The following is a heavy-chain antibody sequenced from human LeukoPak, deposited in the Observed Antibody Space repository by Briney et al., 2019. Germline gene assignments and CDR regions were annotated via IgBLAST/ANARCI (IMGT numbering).Heavy chain of an antibody. Sequence: PGGSLRLSCAASGFTFSSYSMNWVRQAPGKGLEWVSSISSSSSYIYYADSVKGRFTISRDNAKNSLYLQMNSLRAEDTAVYYCARETEYSSSPFDYWGQGTLVTVSS. CDR3: ARETEYSSSPFDY. D-gene: IGHD6-6*01. J-gene: IGHJ4*02. CDR1: GFTFSSYS. CDR2: ISSSSSYI. V-gene: IGHV3-21*01.